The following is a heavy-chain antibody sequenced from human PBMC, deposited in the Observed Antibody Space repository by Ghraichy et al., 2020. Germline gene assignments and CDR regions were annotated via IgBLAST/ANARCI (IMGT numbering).Heavy chain of an antibody. CDR3: AKTLRGDRHFDY. J-gene: IGHJ4*02. CDR1: GFTFSSYG. Sequence: GGSLRLSCAASGFTFSSYGMHWVRQAPGKGLEWVAVISYDGSNKYYADSVKGRFTISRDNSKNTLYLQMNSLRAEDTAVYYCAKTLRGDRHFDYWGQGTLVTVSS. V-gene: IGHV3-30*18. D-gene: IGHD2-21*02. CDR2: ISYDGSNK.